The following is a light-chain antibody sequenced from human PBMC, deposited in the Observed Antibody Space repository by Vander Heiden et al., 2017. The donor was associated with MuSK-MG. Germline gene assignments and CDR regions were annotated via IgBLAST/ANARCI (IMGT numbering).Light chain of an antibody. Sequence: DIQMTQSPSSLSASVGDRVTITCRASQTISSYLTWYQQKPGKAPNLLIYAASSLQSGVPSRFSGSGSGTDFTLTINRLQPEDYATYYCQQSDSTPFTFGHGTTVDIK. CDR2: AAS. CDR1: QTISSY. V-gene: IGKV1-39*01. J-gene: IGKJ3*01. CDR3: QQSDSTPFT.